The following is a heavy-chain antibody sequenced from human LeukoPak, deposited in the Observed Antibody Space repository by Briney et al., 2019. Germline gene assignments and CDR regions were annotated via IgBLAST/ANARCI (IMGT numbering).Heavy chain of an antibody. CDR1: GYTFTSYA. V-gene: IGHV1-3*01. CDR3: ARASVYSGSYSFDY. J-gene: IGHJ4*02. CDR2: INAGNGNT. D-gene: IGHD1-26*01. Sequence: ASVKVSCKDSGYTFTSYAMHWVRQAPGQRLEWMGWINAGNGNTKYSQKFQGRVTITRDTSASTAYMELSSLRSEDTAVYYCARASVYSGSYSFDYWGQGTLVTVSS.